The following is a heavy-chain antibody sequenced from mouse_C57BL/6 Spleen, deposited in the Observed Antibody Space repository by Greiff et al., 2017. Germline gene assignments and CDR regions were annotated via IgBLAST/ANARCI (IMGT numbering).Heavy chain of an antibody. J-gene: IGHJ4*01. Sequence: EVKVVESEGGLVQPGSSMKLSCTASGFTFSDYYMAWVRQVPEKGLEWVANINYDGSSTYYLDSLKSRFIISRDNAKNILYLQMSSLKSEDTATYYCARSLDAMDYWGQGTSVTVSS. CDR3: ARSLDAMDY. CDR1: GFTFSDYY. V-gene: IGHV5-16*01. CDR2: INYDGSST.